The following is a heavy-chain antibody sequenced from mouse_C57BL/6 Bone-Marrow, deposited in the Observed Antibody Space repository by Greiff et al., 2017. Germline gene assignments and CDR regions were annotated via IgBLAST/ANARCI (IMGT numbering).Heavy chain of an antibody. CDR2: IDPENGDT. D-gene: IGHD1-1*01. Sequence: EVQLQQSGAELVRPGASVKLSCTASGFNIKDDYMHWVKQRPEQGLEWIGWIDPENGDTEYASKFQGKATITADTSSNTAYLQLSSLTSEDTAVYYWTTYGISLWYFDVWGTGTTVTVSS. J-gene: IGHJ1*03. V-gene: IGHV14-4*01. CDR3: TTYGISLWYFDV. CDR1: GFNIKDDY.